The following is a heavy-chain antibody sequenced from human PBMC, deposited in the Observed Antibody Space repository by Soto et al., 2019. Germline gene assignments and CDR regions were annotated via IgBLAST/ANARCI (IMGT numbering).Heavy chain of an antibody. CDR2: IIPIFGTA. CDR3: ARSFDMVRGQFDP. Sequence: WASVKVSCKASGGTFSSYAISWVRQAPGQGLEWMGGIIPIFGTANYAQKFQGRVTITADKSTSTAYMELSSLRSEDTAVYYCARSFDMVRGQFDPWGQGTLGTVSP. J-gene: IGHJ5*02. V-gene: IGHV1-69*06. CDR1: GGTFSSYA. D-gene: IGHD3-10*01.